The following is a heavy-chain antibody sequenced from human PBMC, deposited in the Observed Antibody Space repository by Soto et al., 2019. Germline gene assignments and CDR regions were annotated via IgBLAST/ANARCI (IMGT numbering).Heavy chain of an antibody. J-gene: IGHJ4*02. CDR2: IYSGVTT. CDR3: ARGHWVSAYGAGAYFDY. CDR1: GITVSTNY. Sequence: GGSLRLSCAASGITVSTNYMSWVRQAPGMGLEWVSVIYSGVTTHYADSVKGRFTISRDNSKNTLYLHMSSLRAEDTAVYYCARGHWVSAYGAGAYFDYWGQGTLVTVPS. V-gene: IGHV3-66*01. D-gene: IGHD3-16*01.